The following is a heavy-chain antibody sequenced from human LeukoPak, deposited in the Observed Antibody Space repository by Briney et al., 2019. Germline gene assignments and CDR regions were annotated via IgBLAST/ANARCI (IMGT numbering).Heavy chain of an antibody. CDR3: ARWSCDH. CDR2: IWYDGSEK. J-gene: IGHJ5*02. CDR1: GFTFSSYG. V-gene: IGHV3-33*01. Sequence: GTSLRLSWAASGFTFSSYGMHWDRQAPGKGLEWVAVIWYDGSEKYYADSVKGRFTISRDNSKNTLFLQMSSLTAEDTAVYYCARWSCDHWGQGTLVTVSS.